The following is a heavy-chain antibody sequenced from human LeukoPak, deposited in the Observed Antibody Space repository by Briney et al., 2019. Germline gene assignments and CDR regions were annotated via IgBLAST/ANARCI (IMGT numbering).Heavy chain of an antibody. D-gene: IGHD3-3*01. Sequence: GGSLKLSCAASGFTFSGSAMHWVRQASGKGLEWVGRIRSKANSYATAYAASVKGMFTISRDDSKNTAYLQMNSLKTEDTAVYYCTRHDNYDFWSGPSMDVWGKGTTVTVSS. J-gene: IGHJ6*04. CDR1: GFTFSGSA. CDR3: TRHDNYDFWSGPSMDV. CDR2: IRSKANSYAT. V-gene: IGHV3-73*01.